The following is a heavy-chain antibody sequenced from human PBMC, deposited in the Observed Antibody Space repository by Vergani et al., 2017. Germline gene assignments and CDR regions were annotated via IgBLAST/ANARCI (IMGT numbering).Heavy chain of an antibody. CDR2: IDHTGRP. CDR1: GGSFTSYH. D-gene: IGHD4-11*01. V-gene: IGHV4-34*01. Sequence: QVQLQQWGGGLLKPSETLSLTCVVNGGSFTSYHWTWIRQYPGEGLEWVGDIDHTGRPDCNPSLTGRLTMSVDKSRNQFSLTLNSVTATATAIYFCARVNTETNVHLYYYYYIDVWGQGTAVTVS. CDR3: ARVNTETNVHLYYYYYIDV. J-gene: IGHJ6*03.